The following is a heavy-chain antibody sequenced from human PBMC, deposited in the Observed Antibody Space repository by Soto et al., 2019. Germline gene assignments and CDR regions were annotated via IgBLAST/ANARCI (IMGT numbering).Heavy chain of an antibody. CDR2: IYHSGST. V-gene: IGHV4-4*02. CDR3: ARVGPQTSFDY. J-gene: IGHJ4*02. CDR1: GGSISTINW. Sequence: TLSLTCAVSGGSISTINWWTWVRQPPGKGLEWIGEIYHSGSTNYNPSLKSRVTMSVDKSKNQFSLKLTSVTAADTAVYYCARVGPQTSFDYWGQGTLVTVSS.